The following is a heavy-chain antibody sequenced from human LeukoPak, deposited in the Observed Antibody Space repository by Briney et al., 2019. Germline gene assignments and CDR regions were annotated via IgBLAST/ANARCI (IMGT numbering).Heavy chain of an antibody. V-gene: IGHV3-49*04. J-gene: IGHJ6*02. D-gene: IGHD3-22*01. Sequence: GGSLRLSCTASGFTFGDYAMSWVRQAPGKGLEWVGFIRSKAYGGTTEYSASVTGRFTISRDDSKSIAYLQMNSLKTEDTAVYYCTRDKTANYYDSSGYQKADYYYYYGMDVWGQGTTVTVSS. CDR3: TRDKTANYYDSSGYQKADYYYYYGMDV. CDR1: GFTFGDYA. CDR2: IRSKAYGGTT.